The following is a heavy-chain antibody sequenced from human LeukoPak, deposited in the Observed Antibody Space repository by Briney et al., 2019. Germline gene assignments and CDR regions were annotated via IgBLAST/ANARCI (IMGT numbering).Heavy chain of an antibody. CDR1: GFTLSTYA. V-gene: IGHV3-23*01. J-gene: IGHJ4*02. CDR2: IKGDGFT. CDR3: VKAWDSGSSIYDY. D-gene: IGHD6-13*01. Sequence: GGSLRLSCAASGFTLSTYAMSWVRQAPGKGLEWVSTIKGDGFTYDPDSVKGRFTISRDDSKNTLNLQMDSLRAEDTAVYHCVKAWDSGSSIYDYWGQGTLVTVSS.